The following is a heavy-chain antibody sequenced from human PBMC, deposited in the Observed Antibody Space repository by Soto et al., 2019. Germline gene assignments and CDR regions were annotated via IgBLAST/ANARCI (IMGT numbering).Heavy chain of an antibody. V-gene: IGHV3-30*03. CDR3: ASLHVDTAMVSYGMDV. D-gene: IGHD5-18*01. CDR2: ISYDGSNK. J-gene: IGHJ6*02. Sequence: GGSLRLSCAASGFTFSSYGMHWVRQAPGKGLEWVAVISYDGSNKYYADSVKGRFTISRDNSKNTLYLQMNSLRAEDTAVYYCASLHVDTAMVSYGMDVWGQGTTVTVSS. CDR1: GFTFSSYG.